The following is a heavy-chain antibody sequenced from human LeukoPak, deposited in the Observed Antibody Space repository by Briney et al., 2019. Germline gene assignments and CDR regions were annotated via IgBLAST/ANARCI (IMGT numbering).Heavy chain of an antibody. CDR3: ARDQDRYSSGWSTY. CDR2: ISSSSSYI. CDR1: GFTFSSYS. D-gene: IGHD6-19*01. Sequence: GGSLRLSCAASGFTFSSYSMNWVRQAPGKGLEWVSSISSSSSYIYYADSVKGRFTISRDNSKNTLYLQMNSLRAEDTAIYYCARDQDRYSSGWSTYWGQGTLVTVSS. J-gene: IGHJ4*02. V-gene: IGHV3-21*01.